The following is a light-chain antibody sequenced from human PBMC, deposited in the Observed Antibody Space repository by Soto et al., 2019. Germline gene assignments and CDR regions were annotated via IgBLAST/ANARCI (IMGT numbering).Light chain of an antibody. Sequence: QSVLTQPPSVSGGPGQRVTISCTGDSSNIGAPYDVHWYQQLPGAVPKLLISGNSNRPSGVPDRFSGSKSGPSASLAITGLQAEDEADYYCQSYDSSLSGWVFGGGTKLTVL. J-gene: IGLJ3*02. V-gene: IGLV1-40*01. CDR2: GNS. CDR3: QSYDSSLSGWV. CDR1: SSNIGAPYD.